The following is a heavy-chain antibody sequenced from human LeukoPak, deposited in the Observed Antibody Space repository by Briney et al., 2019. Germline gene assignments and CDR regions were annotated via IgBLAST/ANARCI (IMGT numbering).Heavy chain of an antibody. V-gene: IGHV3-23*01. CDR1: GFTFGTYG. D-gene: IGHD6-6*01. Sequence: PGGSLRLSCAASGFTFGTYGMNWVRQAPGKGLEWVSTISTNSVATYYSDSVKGRFTISRDNSKNTLFLQMNSLRAEDTAIYYCAKGQSTIATRSFDSWGQGTLVTVSS. CDR3: AKGQSTIATRSFDS. J-gene: IGHJ4*02. CDR2: ISTNSVAT.